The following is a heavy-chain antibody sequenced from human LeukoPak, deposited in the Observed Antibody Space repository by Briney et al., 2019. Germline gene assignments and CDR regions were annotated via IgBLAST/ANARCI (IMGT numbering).Heavy chain of an antibody. CDR2: ISAYNGNT. J-gene: IGHJ4*02. CDR1: GYTVTSYG. Sequence: GASVKVSCKASGYTVTSYGISWVRQAPGQGLEWMGWISAYNGNTNYVQKLQGRVTMTTDTSTSTAYMELRSLRSDDTAVYYCARVDSGYYFVVYWGQGTLVTVSS. V-gene: IGHV1-18*01. CDR3: ARVDSGYYFVVY. D-gene: IGHD3-3*01.